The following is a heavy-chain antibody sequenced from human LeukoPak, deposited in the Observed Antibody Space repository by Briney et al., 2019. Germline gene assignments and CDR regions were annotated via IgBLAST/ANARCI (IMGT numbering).Heavy chain of an antibody. CDR2: IYYSGST. J-gene: IGHJ2*01. Sequence: SETLSLTCTVSGGSISSYYWSWIRQPPGKGLEWIGYIYYSGSTNYNPSLKSRVTISVDTSKNQFSLKLSSVTAADTAVYYCARDYPMIDLWGRGTLVTVSS. D-gene: IGHD3-16*02. CDR1: GGSISSYY. V-gene: IGHV4-59*01. CDR3: ARDYPMIDL.